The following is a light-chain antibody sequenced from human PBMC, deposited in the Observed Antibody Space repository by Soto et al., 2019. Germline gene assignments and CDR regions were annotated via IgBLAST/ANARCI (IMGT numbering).Light chain of an antibody. Sequence: EIGMTHSPATLSVSPGERATLSCRASQSVSSNLAWYQQKPCQAPSLLIYDISARATGIPTRFSGSGSGTEFTLTISSLQSEDFAVYYCQQYNDWPLTFGGGTKVDI. V-gene: IGKV3D-15*01. CDR2: DIS. J-gene: IGKJ4*01. CDR3: QQYNDWPLT. CDR1: QSVSSN.